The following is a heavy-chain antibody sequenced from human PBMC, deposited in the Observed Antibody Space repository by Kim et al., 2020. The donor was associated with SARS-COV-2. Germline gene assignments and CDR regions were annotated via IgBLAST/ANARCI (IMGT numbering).Heavy chain of an antibody. Sequence: SETLSLTCAVYGGSFSGYYGSWIRQPPGKGLEWIAEINHSGSTNYNPSLKSRVSMSVDTSKNQFSLRLTSVTAADTAVYFCARGRRGDDPLYNWFDPWGQGTLVTVSS. CDR2: INHSGST. V-gene: IGHV4-34*01. CDR3: ARGRRGDDPLYNWFDP. J-gene: IGHJ5*02. D-gene: IGHD7-27*01. CDR1: GGSFSGYY.